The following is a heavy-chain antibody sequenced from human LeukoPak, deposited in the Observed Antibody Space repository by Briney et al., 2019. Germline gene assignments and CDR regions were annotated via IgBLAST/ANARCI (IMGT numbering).Heavy chain of an antibody. D-gene: IGHD3-9*01. CDR2: IYTSGGT. J-gene: IGHJ5*02. CDR3: AQGNYDILTGYPPSWFDP. CDR1: GGSISSGSYY. V-gene: IGHV4-61*02. Sequence: NPSETLSLTCTVSGGSISSGSYYWSWIRQPAGKGLEWIGRIYTSGGTNYNPSLKSRVTISVDTSKNQFSLKLSSVTAADTAVYYCAQGNYDILTGYPPSWFDPWGQGTLVTVSS.